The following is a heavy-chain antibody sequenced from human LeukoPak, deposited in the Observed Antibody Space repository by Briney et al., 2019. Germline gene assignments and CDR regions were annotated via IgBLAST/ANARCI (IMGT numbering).Heavy chain of an antibody. V-gene: IGHV3-30*14. Sequence: PGGSLRLSCAASGFTFSSYAMHWVRQAPGKGLEWVAVISYDGSNKYYADSVKGRFTISRDNSKNTLYLQMNSLRAEDTAVYYCARGRTYDSSGYYCSNWGQGTLVTVSS. CDR3: ARGRTYDSSGYYCSN. CDR1: GFTFSSYA. J-gene: IGHJ4*02. D-gene: IGHD3-22*01. CDR2: ISYDGSNK.